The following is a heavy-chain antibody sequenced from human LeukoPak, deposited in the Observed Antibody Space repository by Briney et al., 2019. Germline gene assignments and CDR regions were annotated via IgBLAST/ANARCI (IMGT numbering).Heavy chain of an antibody. Sequence: GGSLRLSCAASGFSFSSYTMNWVRQAPGKGLEWLSYIRIPTGALYYADSVKGRFTISRDNAKNSLYLQMNNLRAEDTAVYYCVRGKLMYYYDNSGYFDSWGRGTLVTVSS. D-gene: IGHD3-22*01. CDR3: VRGKLMYYYDNSGYFDS. J-gene: IGHJ4*02. V-gene: IGHV3-48*01. CDR1: GFSFSSYT. CDR2: IRIPTGAL.